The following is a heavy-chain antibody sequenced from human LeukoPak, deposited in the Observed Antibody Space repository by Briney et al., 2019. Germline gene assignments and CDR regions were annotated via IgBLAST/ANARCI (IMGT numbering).Heavy chain of an antibody. CDR2: IYSGGST. Sequence: GGSLRLSCAASGFTVSSNYMSWVRQAPGKGLEWVSVIYSGGSTYYADSVKGRFTISRGNSKNTLYLQMNSLRAEDTAVYYCARELAMVTGPGDYWGQGTLVTVSS. CDR1: GFTVSSNY. D-gene: IGHD5-18*01. V-gene: IGHV3-66*01. J-gene: IGHJ4*02. CDR3: ARELAMVTGPGDY.